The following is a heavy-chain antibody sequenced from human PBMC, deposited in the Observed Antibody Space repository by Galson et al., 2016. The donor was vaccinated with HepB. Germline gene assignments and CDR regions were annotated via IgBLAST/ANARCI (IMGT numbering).Heavy chain of an antibody. D-gene: IGHD2-8*02. J-gene: IGHJ1*01. CDR2: ITAGGNTI. Sequence: SLRLSCAASEFSFRSYSMNWVRQAPGKGLEWLSSITAGGNTIYYADSVKGRFTISRDNAKSSLYLQMNSLRVGDTAVYYCVREILLVKDYF. V-gene: IGHV3-48*01. CDR3: VREILLVKDYF. CDR1: EFSFRSYS.